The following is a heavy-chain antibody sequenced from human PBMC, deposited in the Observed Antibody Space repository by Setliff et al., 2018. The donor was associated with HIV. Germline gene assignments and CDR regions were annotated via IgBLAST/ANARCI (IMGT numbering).Heavy chain of an antibody. CDR2: LYASGST. J-gene: IGHJ6*03. CDR1: GASITNGSYY. CDR3: ARHKGDARYERYTDV. V-gene: IGHV4-61*02. D-gene: IGHD5-12*01. Sequence: SETLSLTCTVSGASITNGSYYWSWIRQPAGKGLEWIGRLYASGSTNYKSSLKSRVTISVDTSKNQFSLKLSSVTAADTAVYYCARHKGDARYERYTDVWGKGTTVTVSS.